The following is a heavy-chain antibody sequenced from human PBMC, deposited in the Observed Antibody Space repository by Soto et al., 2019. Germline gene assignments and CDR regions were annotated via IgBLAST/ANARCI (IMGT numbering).Heavy chain of an antibody. J-gene: IGHJ6*02. CDR3: AREDRVRGVRGYYYYYGMDL. CDR1: GFTFSSYW. CDR2: INSDGSST. V-gene: IGHV3-74*01. D-gene: IGHD3-10*01. Sequence: GGSLRLSCAASGFTFSSYWMHWVRQAPGKGLVWVSRINSDGSSTSYADSVKGRFTISRDNAKNTLYLQMNSLRAEDTAVYYCAREDRVRGVRGYYYYYGMDLWGQGTTVTVSS.